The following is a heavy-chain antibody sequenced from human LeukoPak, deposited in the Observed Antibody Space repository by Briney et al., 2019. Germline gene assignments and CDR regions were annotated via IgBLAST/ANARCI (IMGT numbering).Heavy chain of an antibody. V-gene: IGHV4-34*01. D-gene: IGHD1-1*01. CDR2: INHSGST. CDR1: GGSFSGYY. CDR3: ARVMERPGGFDY. Sequence: SETLSLTCAVYGGSFSGYYWSWIRQPPGKGLEWIGEINHSGSTNYNPSLKSRVTISVDTSKNQFSLKLSSVTAADTAVYYCARVMERPGGFDYWGQGTLVTVSS. J-gene: IGHJ4*02.